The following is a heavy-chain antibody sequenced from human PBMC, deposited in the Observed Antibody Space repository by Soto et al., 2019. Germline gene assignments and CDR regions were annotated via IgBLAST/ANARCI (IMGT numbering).Heavy chain of an antibody. CDR1: GGTFSRYS. Sequence: QVQLVQSGAEVKKPGSSVKVSCKASGGTFSRYSITWVRQAPGHGLEWIGRIIPIFGIASYAQKFQGRVTLTAEESTSTAYMVLSSLRSDDTAVYDCAREDRDRETGLVTAAIGGRDVWGQGTTVTVSS. D-gene: IGHD2-2*01. CDR2: IIPIFGIA. CDR3: AREDRDRETGLVTAAIGGRDV. V-gene: IGHV1-69*08. J-gene: IGHJ6*02.